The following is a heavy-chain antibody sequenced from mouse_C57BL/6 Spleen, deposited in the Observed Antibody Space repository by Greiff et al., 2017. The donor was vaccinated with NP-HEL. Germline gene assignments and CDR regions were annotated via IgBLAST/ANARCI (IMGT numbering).Heavy chain of an antibody. Sequence: VQLQQSGPELVKPGASVKISCKASGYTFTDYYMNWVKQSHGKSLEWIGDINPNNGGTSYNQKFKGKATLTVDKSSSTAYMERRSLTSEDSAVYYCARGRGSSGHPFDYWGQGTTLTVSS. J-gene: IGHJ2*01. CDR3: ARGRGSSGHPFDY. CDR2: INPNNGGT. CDR1: GYTFTDYY. D-gene: IGHD3-2*02. V-gene: IGHV1-26*01.